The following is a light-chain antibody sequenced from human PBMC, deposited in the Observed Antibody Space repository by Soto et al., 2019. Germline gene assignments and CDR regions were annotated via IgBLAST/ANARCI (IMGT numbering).Light chain of an antibody. CDR1: QSLRSS. CDR2: DAS. J-gene: IGKJ1*01. Sequence: ETMMTQSPDTLSVSLGERATLSCWASQSLRSSLAWSKQKPGQSPRLLIYDASTRATGIPARFSGSGSGTDFTLTISGLQAEDFAVYYFQQYNNCSQTFGQGTKVEIK. V-gene: IGKV3-15*01. CDR3: QQYNNCSQT.